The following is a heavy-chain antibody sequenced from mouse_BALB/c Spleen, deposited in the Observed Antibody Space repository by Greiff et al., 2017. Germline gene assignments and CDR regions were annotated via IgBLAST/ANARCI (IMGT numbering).Heavy chain of an antibody. CDR3: TNYDGYYGLDY. CDR2: ISSGGSYT. Sequence: EVKLMESGGGLVKPGGSLKLSCAASGFTFSSYTMSWVRQTPEKRLEWVATISSGGSYTYYPDSVKGRFTISRDNAKNTLYLQMSSLKSEDTAMYYCTNYDGYYGLDYWGQGTTLTVSS. CDR1: GFTFSSYT. D-gene: IGHD2-3*01. V-gene: IGHV5-6-4*01. J-gene: IGHJ2*01.